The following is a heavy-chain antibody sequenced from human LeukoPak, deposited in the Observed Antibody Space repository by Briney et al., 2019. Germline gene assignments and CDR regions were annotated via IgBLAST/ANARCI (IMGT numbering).Heavy chain of an antibody. CDR3: ARGIVVVPGASWFDP. Sequence: ASVKVSCKASGYTFTSYYMHWVRQAPGQGLEWMGIINPSGGSTSYAQKFQGRVTMTRDTSTSTVYVELSSLRSEDTAVYYCARGIVVVPGASWFDPWGQGTLVTVSS. CDR2: INPSGGST. D-gene: IGHD2-2*01. CDR1: GYTFTSYY. V-gene: IGHV1-46*01. J-gene: IGHJ5*02.